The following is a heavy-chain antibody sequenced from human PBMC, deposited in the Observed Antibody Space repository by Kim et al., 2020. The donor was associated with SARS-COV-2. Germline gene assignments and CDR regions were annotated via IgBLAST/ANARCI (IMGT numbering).Heavy chain of an antibody. V-gene: IGHV4-61*01. CDR1: GGSVSSGSYY. D-gene: IGHD6-19*01. CDR3: ARSQWLGRGGYDFDY. CDR2: IYYSGST. Sequence: SETLSLTCTVSGGSVSSGSYYWSWIRQPPGKGLEWIGYIYYSGSTNYNPSLKSRVTISVDTSKNQFSLKLSSVTAADTAVYYCARSQWLGRGGYDFDYW. J-gene: IGHJ4*01.